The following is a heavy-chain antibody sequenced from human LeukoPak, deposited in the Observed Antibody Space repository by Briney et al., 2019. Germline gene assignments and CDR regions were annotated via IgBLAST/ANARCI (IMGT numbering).Heavy chain of an antibody. Sequence: ASVKVSCKASGYTFTSYDINWVRQATGQGLEWMGWMNPNSGNTGYAQKFEGRVTMTRKTSISTAYVELSSLRSEDTAVYYCAGDGGYGGSRAFDIWGQGTMVTVSS. D-gene: IGHD1-26*01. V-gene: IGHV1-8*01. CDR2: MNPNSGNT. CDR1: GYTFTSYD. J-gene: IGHJ3*02. CDR3: AGDGGYGGSRAFDI.